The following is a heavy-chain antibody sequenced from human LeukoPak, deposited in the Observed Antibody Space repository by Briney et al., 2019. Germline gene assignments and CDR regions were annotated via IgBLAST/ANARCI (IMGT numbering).Heavy chain of an antibody. J-gene: IGHJ4*02. CDR3: AKSGQPNGDYLYFDS. CDR2: ISGSGDST. Sequence: GGSLRLSCAASGFTFSSYGMSWVRQAPGKGLEWVSSISGSGDSTYYAESVEGRFTISRDNSKDTLFLQMNSLTAEDTAVYYCAKSGQPNGDYLYFDSWGQGTLVTVPS. D-gene: IGHD4-17*01. CDR1: GFTFSSYG. V-gene: IGHV3-23*01.